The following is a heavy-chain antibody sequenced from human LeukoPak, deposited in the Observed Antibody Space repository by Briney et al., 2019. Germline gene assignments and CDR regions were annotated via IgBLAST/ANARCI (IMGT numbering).Heavy chain of an antibody. V-gene: IGHV1-69*01. J-gene: IGHJ6*04. CDR3: AKWGDYYYYGMDV. Sequence: ASVKVSCKASGGTFSSYAISWVRQAPGQGLEWMGGIIPIFSTANYAQKFQGRVTITADESTSTAYMELSSLRSEDTAVYYCAKWGDYYYYGMDVWGKGTTVTVSS. CDR2: IIPIFSTA. D-gene: IGHD7-27*01. CDR1: GGTFSSYA.